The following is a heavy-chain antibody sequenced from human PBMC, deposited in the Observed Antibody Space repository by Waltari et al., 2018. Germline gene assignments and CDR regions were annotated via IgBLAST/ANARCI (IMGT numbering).Heavy chain of an antibody. V-gene: IGHV1-2*02. CDR2: INPNSGGT. J-gene: IGHJ4*02. D-gene: IGHD1-26*01. CDR1: GYTFTGYY. Sequence: QVQLVQSGAEVKKPGASVKVSCKASGYTFTGYYMHWVRQAPGQGLEWIGWINPNSGGTNYAQKVQGRVTMTRDTSISTAYMELSRLRSDDTAVYYCARDRAGAIPFDYWGQGTLVTVSS. CDR3: ARDRAGAIPFDY.